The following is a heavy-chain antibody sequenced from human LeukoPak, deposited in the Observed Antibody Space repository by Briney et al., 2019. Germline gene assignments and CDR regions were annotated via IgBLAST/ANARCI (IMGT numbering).Heavy chain of an antibody. CDR1: GGSISSSSYY. V-gene: IGHV4-39*07. Sequence: RPSETLSLTCTVSGGSISSSSYYWGWIRQPPGKGLEWIGNIYHSGTTYYNPSLKSRVTISVDTSNNQFSLKLSSVTAADTAMYYCARGYGGNVDYWGQGTLVTVSS. CDR3: ARGYGGNVDY. CDR2: IYHSGTT. J-gene: IGHJ4*02. D-gene: IGHD4-23*01.